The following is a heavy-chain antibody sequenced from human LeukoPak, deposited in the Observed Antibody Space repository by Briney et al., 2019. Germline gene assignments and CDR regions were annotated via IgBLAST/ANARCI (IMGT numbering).Heavy chain of an antibody. J-gene: IGHJ6*02. CDR2: INAYNGDT. CDR3: ARDFPPVGATTVFTYYYYGMDV. V-gene: IGHV1-18*01. CDR1: GYTFTSSG. Sequence: GASVKVSCKASGYTFTSSGISWVRQAPGQGLEWMGWINAYNGDTNYAQKLQGRVTMTTDTSTSTAYMELRSLRSDDTAVYCCARDFPPVGATTVFTYYYYGMDVWGQGTTVTVSS. D-gene: IGHD1-26*01.